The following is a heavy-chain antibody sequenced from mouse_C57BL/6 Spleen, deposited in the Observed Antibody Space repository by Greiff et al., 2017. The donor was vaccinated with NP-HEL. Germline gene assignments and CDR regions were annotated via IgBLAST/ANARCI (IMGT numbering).Heavy chain of an antibody. V-gene: IGHV1-42*01. CDR2: INPSTGGT. D-gene: IGHD2-5*01. J-gene: IGHJ2*01. CDR3: ARWGSNYDFDY. CDR1: GYSFTGYY. Sequence: ESGPELVKPGASVKISCKASGYSFTGYYMNWVKQSPEKSLEWIGEINPSTGGTTYNQKFKAKATLTVDKSSSTAYMQLKSLTSEDSAVYYCARWGSNYDFDYWGQGTTLTVSS.